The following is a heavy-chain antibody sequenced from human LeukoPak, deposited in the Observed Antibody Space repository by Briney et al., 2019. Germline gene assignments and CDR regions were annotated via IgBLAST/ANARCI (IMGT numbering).Heavy chain of an antibody. Sequence: PLETLSLTCTVSGVSISSYYWSWIRQPPGKGLGWVGCIYYRGSTNHNTPLKSRVPISVDTSKNQLSLKLSSVTAADTAVYYCARGGGSYSYYYYYMDVWGKGTTVTVSS. CDR3: ARGGGSYSYYYYYMDV. CDR2: IYYRGST. J-gene: IGHJ6*03. V-gene: IGHV4-59*01. D-gene: IGHD1-26*01. CDR1: GVSISSYY.